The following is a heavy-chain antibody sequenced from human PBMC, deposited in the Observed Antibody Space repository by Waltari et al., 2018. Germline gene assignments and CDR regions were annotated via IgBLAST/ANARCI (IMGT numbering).Heavy chain of an antibody. CDR3: ARLGKYYYYGMDV. Sequence: QVQLQESGPGLVKPSETLSLTCTVSGGSISSHYWSWIRQPPGKGLEWIGYIYYSGSTTYNPSLKSRVTISVDMSKNQFSLKLSSVTAADTAVYYCARLGKYYYYGMDVWGQGTTVTVSS. CDR1: GGSISSHY. CDR2: IYYSGST. J-gene: IGHJ6*02. V-gene: IGHV4-59*11.